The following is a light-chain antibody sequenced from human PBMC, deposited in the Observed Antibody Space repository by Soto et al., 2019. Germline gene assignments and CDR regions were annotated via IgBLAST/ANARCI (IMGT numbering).Light chain of an antibody. Sequence: QSALTQPPSASGSPGQSVTISCTGTSSDVGGYNSVSWYQQHPGKAPKLMIYEVNQRPSGVPDRFSGSKSGNTASLTVSGLQAEDEADYYCSSYAGSNNVFGTGTKVTVL. V-gene: IGLV2-8*01. CDR1: SSDVGGYNS. J-gene: IGLJ1*01. CDR3: SSYAGSNNV. CDR2: EVN.